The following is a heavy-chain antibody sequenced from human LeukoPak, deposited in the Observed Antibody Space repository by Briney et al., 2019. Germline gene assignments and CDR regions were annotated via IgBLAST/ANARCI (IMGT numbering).Heavy chain of an antibody. D-gene: IGHD3-22*01. CDR2: VYYSGST. CDR1: GGSISSYY. V-gene: IGHV4-59*01. Sequence: SETLSLTCTVSGGSISSYYWSWIRQPPGKGLEWIGYVYYSGSTNYNPSLKSRVTISVDTSKNQFSLKLSSVTAADTAVYYCARAGYYYDSSGYPFDYWGQGTLVTVSS. J-gene: IGHJ4*02. CDR3: ARAGYYYDSSGYPFDY.